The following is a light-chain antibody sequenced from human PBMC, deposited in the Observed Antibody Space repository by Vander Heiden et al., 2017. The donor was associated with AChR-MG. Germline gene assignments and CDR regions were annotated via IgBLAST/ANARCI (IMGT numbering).Light chain of an antibody. J-gene: IGLJ1*01. CDR2: GNS. Sequence: QSVLTQPPSASGAPGQRVPTACTGSRSNSGAGYVVHWYQQLPGTAPKLLIYGNSNRPSGVPDRFSGSKSGTSASLAITGLQAEDEADYYCQSYDSSLSVYVFGTGTKVTVL. V-gene: IGLV1-40*01. CDR3: QSYDSSLSVYV. CDR1: RSNSGAGYV.